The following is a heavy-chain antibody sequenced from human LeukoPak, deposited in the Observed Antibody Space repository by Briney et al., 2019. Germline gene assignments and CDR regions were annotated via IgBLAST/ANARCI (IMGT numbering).Heavy chain of an antibody. J-gene: IGHJ3*02. CDR1: GGSISSYY. CDR3: ARDRVEYYDFLDAFDI. V-gene: IGHV4-4*07. Sequence: SETLSLTSTVSGGSISSYYWSWVRQPAGKGLEWIGRIYTSGSNNYNPSLKSRVTISVDTSKNQFSLKLSSVTAADTAVYYCARDRVEYYDFLDAFDIWGQGTMVTVSS. D-gene: IGHD3-3*01. CDR2: IYTSGSN.